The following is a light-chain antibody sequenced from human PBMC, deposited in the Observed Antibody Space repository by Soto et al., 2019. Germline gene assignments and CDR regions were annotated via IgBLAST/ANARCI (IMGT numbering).Light chain of an antibody. V-gene: IGLV2-23*01. CDR2: EDS. Sequence: QSVLTQPASVSGSPGQSITISCTGTSSDAGNYNFVSWYQQHPGKAPKVIIYEDSTRPSGVSNRISGSKSGNTASLTISGLQAEDEADYYCCSYAGSSTSWVFGGGTKPIVL. CDR1: SSDAGNYNF. CDR3: CSYAGSSTSWV. J-gene: IGLJ3*02.